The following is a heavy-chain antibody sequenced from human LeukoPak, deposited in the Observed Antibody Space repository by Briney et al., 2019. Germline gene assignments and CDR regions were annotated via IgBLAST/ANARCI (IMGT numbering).Heavy chain of an antibody. D-gene: IGHD2-21*02. CDR3: ARGGSWGLLDYYYGMDV. J-gene: IGHJ6*02. V-gene: IGHV4-31*03. CDR1: GGSISSGGYY. Sequence: PSQTLSLTCTVSGGSISSGGYYWSWIRQHPGKGLEWIGYIYYSGSTYYNPSLKSRVTISVDTSKNQFPLKLSSVTAADTAVYYCARGGSWGLLDYYYGMDVWGQGTTVTVSS. CDR2: IYYSGST.